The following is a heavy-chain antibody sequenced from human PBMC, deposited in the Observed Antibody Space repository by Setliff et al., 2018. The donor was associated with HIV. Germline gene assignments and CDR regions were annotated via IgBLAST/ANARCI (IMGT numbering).Heavy chain of an antibody. CDR2: INDDGDKK. CDR3: AALSVRTNPVYGVISTRFDP. J-gene: IGHJ5*02. V-gene: IGHV3-7*03. D-gene: IGHD2-8*01. Sequence: GGSLRLSCAASGFVFSDFWMSWARQAPGKGLEWVANINDDGDKKWYVGSARGRFTISRDNAKKSLFLQMNSLRVDDTAVYYCAALSVRTNPVYGVISTRFDPWGQGSLVTVSS. CDR1: GFVFSDFW.